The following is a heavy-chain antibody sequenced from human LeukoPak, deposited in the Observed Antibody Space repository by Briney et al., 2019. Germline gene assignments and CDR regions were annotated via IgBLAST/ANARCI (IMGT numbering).Heavy chain of an antibody. CDR3: ARVGSYSFDY. CDR2: ISYDGSNK. V-gene: IGHV3-30-3*01. CDR1: GFTFSSYA. D-gene: IGHD1-26*01. Sequence: GRSLRLSCAASGFTFSSYAMHWVRQAPGKGLEWVAVISYDGSNKYYADSVKGRFTISRDNSKNTLYLQMSSLRAEDTAVYYCARVGSYSFDYWGQGTLVTVSS. J-gene: IGHJ4*02.